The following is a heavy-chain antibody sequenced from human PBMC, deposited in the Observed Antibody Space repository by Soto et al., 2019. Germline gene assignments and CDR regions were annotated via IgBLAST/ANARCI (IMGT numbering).Heavy chain of an antibody. CDR3: AAGPWNPRNYYYCMDV. CDR1: GFTFTSSA. V-gene: IGHV1-58*01. D-gene: IGHD1-1*01. Sequence: SVKVSCKASGFTFTSSAVQWVRQARGQRLEWIGWIVVGSGNTNYAQKFQERVTITRDMSTSTAYMELSSLRSEDTAVYYCAAGPWNPRNYYYCMDVWGQGTTVTVSS. CDR2: IVVGSGNT. J-gene: IGHJ6*02.